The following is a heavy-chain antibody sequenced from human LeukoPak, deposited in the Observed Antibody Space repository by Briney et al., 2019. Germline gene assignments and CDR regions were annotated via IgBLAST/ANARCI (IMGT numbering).Heavy chain of an antibody. CDR1: GGSISSYY. CDR2: IYYSGST. CDR3: AGVSHSGYGLFDY. J-gene: IGHJ4*02. D-gene: IGHD5-12*01. V-gene: IGHV4-59*01. Sequence: SETLSLTCTVSGGSISSYYWSWIRQPPGKGLEWIGYIYYSGSTNYNPSLKSRVTISVDTSKNQFSLKLSSVTAADTAVYYCAGVSHSGYGLFDYWGQGTLVTVSS.